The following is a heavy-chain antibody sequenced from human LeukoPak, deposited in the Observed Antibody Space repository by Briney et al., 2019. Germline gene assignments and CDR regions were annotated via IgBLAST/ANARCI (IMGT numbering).Heavy chain of an antibody. Sequence: GGSLRLSCAASGFTVSTNYMSWVRQAPGKGLEWVSVIYSGGSTYYADSVKGRFTISRDNSKNTLYLQMNSLRAEDTAVYYCARAPYSSSWYFDYWGQGILVTVSS. CDR2: IYSGGST. V-gene: IGHV3-66*01. D-gene: IGHD6-13*01. CDR1: GFTVSTNY. J-gene: IGHJ4*02. CDR3: ARAPYSSSWYFDY.